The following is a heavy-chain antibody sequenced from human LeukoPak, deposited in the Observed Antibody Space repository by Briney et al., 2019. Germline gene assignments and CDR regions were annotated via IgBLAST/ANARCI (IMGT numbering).Heavy chain of an antibody. CDR3: ARDRGGDCCHFDY. CDR2: IYSSGTT. CDR1: GGSISSGGYY. J-gene: IGHJ4*02. Sequence: SETLSLTCTVSGGSISSGGYYWSWIRQHPGKGLEWIGFIYSSGTTYHNSSLRSRVIISVDTSKNHFSLKLSSVTAADTAVYYCARDRGGDCCHFDYWDQGTLATVSS. D-gene: IGHD2-21*02. V-gene: IGHV4-31*03.